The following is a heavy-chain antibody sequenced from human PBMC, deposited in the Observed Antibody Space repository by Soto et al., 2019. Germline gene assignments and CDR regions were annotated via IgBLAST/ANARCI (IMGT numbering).Heavy chain of an antibody. D-gene: IGHD5-18*01. Sequence: PGGSLRLSCAASGFTFSSYGMHWVRQAPGKGLEWVAVIWYDGSNKYYADSVKGRFTISRDNSKNTLYLQMNSLRAEDTAVYYCARDPLGYSYGPTYFDYWGQGTLVTVSS. CDR3: ARDPLGYSYGPTYFDY. V-gene: IGHV3-33*01. J-gene: IGHJ4*02. CDR1: GFTFSSYG. CDR2: IWYDGSNK.